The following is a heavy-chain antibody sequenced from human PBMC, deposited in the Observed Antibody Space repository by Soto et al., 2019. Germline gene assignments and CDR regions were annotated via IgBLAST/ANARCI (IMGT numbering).Heavy chain of an antibody. V-gene: IGHV3-23*01. CDR2: ISGNGADT. Sequence: GGSLRLSCAASGFTFSSYSISWVRQAAWKGLARVSPISGNGADTSYADSARGRFTISRANSKDTLFLQMKRLRPDDTAVYYCGKERRCSGWFVCSYSGQ. J-gene: IGHJ4*02. CDR3: GKERRCSGWFVCSY. D-gene: IGHD6-19*01. CDR1: GFTFSSYS.